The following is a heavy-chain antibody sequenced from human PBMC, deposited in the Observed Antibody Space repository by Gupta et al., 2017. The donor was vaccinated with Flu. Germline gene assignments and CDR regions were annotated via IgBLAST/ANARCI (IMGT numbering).Heavy chain of an antibody. CDR2: IIPIFGTA. D-gene: IGHD6-13*01. J-gene: IGHJ2*01. V-gene: IGHV1-69*01. Sequence: QVQLVQSGAEVKKPGSSVKVSCKASGGTFSSYAISWVRQAPGQGLEWMGGIIPIFGTANYAQKFQGRVTITADESTSTAYMELSSLRSEDTAVYYCASSGYSSSWRTLDWYFDLWGRGTLVTVSS. CDR1: GGTFSSYA. CDR3: ASSGYSSSWRTLDWYFDL.